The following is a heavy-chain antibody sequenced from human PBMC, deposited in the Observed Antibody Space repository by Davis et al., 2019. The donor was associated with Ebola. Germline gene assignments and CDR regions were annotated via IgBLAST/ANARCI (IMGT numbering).Heavy chain of an antibody. CDR2: ISSTSRTI. V-gene: IGHV3-48*01. D-gene: IGHD1-26*01. Sequence: GGSLRLSCAASGFTFSTYAMSWVRQAPGKGLEWVSYISSTSRTIYYADSVKGRFTISRDNARNSVYLQLNSLRAEDTAVYYCAKDDYHSGSPFDYWGQGTLVTVSS. CDR3: AKDDYHSGSPFDY. CDR1: GFTFSTYA. J-gene: IGHJ4*02.